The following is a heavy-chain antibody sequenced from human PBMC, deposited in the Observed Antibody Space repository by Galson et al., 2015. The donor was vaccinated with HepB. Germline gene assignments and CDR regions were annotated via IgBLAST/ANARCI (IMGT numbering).Heavy chain of an antibody. J-gene: IGHJ6*03. CDR2: IWYDGSNK. Sequence: SLRLSCAASGFTFSSYGMHWVRQAPGKGLEWVAVIWYDGSNKYYADSVKGRFTISRDNSKNALYLQMNSLRAEDTAVYYCAREGNTAHRINYYYSYYIDVWGKGTTVTVSS. D-gene: IGHD5-18*01. CDR3: AREGNTAHRINYYYSYYIDV. V-gene: IGHV3-33*01. CDR1: GFTFSSYG.